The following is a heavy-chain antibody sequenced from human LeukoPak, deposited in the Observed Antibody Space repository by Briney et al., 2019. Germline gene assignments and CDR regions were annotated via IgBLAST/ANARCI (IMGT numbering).Heavy chain of an antibody. CDR1: GFTLNDRS. D-gene: IGHD1-26*01. V-gene: IGHV3-30*04. Sequence: GGSLRLSCAASGFTLNDRSMHWVRQSPDKGLQWVAVISYEGSKKYYSDSVKGRFTISRDNSKNTVYLQMNSLKSEKIAVYFWARSFPPTAGHSGTELDLWGKGTLVTVSS. J-gene: IGHJ5*02. CDR2: ISYEGSKK. CDR3: ARSFPPTAGHSGTELDL.